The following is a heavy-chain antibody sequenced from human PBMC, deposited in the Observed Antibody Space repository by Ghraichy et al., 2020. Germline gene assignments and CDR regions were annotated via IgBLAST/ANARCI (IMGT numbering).Heavy chain of an antibody. D-gene: IGHD4-17*01. CDR2: IYYSGGT. CDR3: ARVGHGDYAPDFDY. Sequence: SETLSLTCTVSGGSINTDNYWSWVRQPPGKGLEWIGHIYYSGGTFYSPSLKRRLIISIDTSKNQFSLRLTSVSAADTAVYYCARVGHGDYAPDFDYWGQGTLVTVSS. V-gene: IGHV4-30-4*01. CDR1: GGSINTDNY. J-gene: IGHJ4*02.